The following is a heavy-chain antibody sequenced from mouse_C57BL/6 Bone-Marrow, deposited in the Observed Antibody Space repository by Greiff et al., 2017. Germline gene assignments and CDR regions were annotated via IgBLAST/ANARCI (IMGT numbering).Heavy chain of an antibody. CDR1: GYTFTSYW. Sequence: VQLQQSGAELVKPGASVKMSCKASGYTFTSYWMNWVKQRPGQGLEWIGMIYPNSGSTNYNEKFKSKATLTVDTSSSTAYMQLSSLTSEYSAVYYCARDGCDGGVADWGKGTMVTVSA. CDR3: ARDGCDGGVAD. CDR2: IYPNSGST. J-gene: IGHJ3*01. V-gene: IGHV1-64*01. D-gene: IGHD2-3*01.